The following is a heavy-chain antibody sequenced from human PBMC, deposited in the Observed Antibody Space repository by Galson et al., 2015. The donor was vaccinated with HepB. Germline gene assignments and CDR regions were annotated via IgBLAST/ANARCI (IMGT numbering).Heavy chain of an antibody. CDR3: ARSWRNPYYFDY. CDR2: IYYSGST. D-gene: IGHD3-3*01. Sequence: SLTCTVSGGSISSYYWSWIRQPPGKGLEWIGYIYYSGSTNYNPSLKSRVTISIDTSKNQFSLKLSSVTAADTAVYYCARSWRNPYYFDYWGQGTLVTVSS. CDR1: GGSISSYY. J-gene: IGHJ4*02. V-gene: IGHV4-59*08.